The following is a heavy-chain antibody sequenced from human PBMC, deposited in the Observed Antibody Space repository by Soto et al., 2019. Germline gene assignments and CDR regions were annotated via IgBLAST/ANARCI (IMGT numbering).Heavy chain of an antibody. CDR3: ARDWGSSSEGGDGMDV. Sequence: QVQLVESGGGVVQPGRSLRLSCAASGFTFSSYAMHWVRQAPGKGLEWVAVISYDGSNKYYADSVKGRFTISRDNSKNTLYLQMNSLRAEDTAVYYCARDWGSSSEGGDGMDVWGQGTTVTVSS. J-gene: IGHJ6*02. D-gene: IGHD6-6*01. CDR1: GFTFSSYA. CDR2: ISYDGSNK. V-gene: IGHV3-30-3*01.